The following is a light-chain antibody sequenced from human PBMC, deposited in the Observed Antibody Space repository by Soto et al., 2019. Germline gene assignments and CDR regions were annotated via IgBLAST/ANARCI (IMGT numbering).Light chain of an antibody. J-gene: IGKJ5*01. CDR1: QSISSN. Sequence: IVITQSPSTLSVSTGERATLSCKASQSISSNVAWYQQKPGQAPRLLIYGASSRATGIPVRFSGSGSGTEFTLTISSLQSEDSAVYCCQQYGNSPRTFGQGTRLEI. V-gene: IGKV3-15*01. CDR2: GAS. CDR3: QQYGNSPRT.